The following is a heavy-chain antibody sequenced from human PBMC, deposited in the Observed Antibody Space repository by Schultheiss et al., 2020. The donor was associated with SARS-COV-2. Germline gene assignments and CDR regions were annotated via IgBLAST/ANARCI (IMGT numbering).Heavy chain of an antibody. CDR1: GASITAYS. Sequence: SETLSLTRTVSGASITAYSWSWIRQPPGKRLEWIGYIYSSGNTNYNPSLKSRVTMSVDTSKSQFSLKLTSVTAADTALYYCARDTFCTGGSCFDWYFDVWGRGTLVTVSS. CDR3: ARDTFCTGGSCFDWYFDV. V-gene: IGHV4-59*01. J-gene: IGHJ2*01. D-gene: IGHD2-15*01. CDR2: IYSSGNT.